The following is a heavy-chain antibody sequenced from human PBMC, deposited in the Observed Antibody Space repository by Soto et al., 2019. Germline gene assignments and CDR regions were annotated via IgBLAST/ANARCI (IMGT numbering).Heavy chain of an antibody. CDR2: MNPNGGNT. J-gene: IGHJ4*02. CDR3: ARALTGTRGG. V-gene: IGHV1-8*01. D-gene: IGHD1-7*01. CDR1: GYTFTRYD. Sequence: QVQLVQSGAELKKPGASVKVPCKASGYTFTRYDINWVRQATGQGLEWVGWMNPNGGNTGYAQKFQGRVTMTRNTSISTAYMELGSLRSEDTAVYYCARALTGTRGGWGQGTLVTVSS.